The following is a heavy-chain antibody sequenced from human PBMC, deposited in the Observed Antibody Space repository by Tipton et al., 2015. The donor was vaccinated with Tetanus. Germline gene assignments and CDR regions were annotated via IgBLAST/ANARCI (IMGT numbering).Heavy chain of an antibody. V-gene: IGHV4-31*02. CDR3: ARDKRFCDRSGCYYYFDY. D-gene: IGHD3-22*01. J-gene: IGHJ4*02. CDR2: ISYSGDT. CDR1: SGSTTSDFYY. Sequence: LRLSCTVSSGSTTSDFYYWSWVRQHPGKGLEWIGYISYSGDTYYNPSLKSRLTISVDTSKNQFSLKLTSVTAADTAVYYCARDKRFCDRSGCYYYFDYWGQGTLVTVSS.